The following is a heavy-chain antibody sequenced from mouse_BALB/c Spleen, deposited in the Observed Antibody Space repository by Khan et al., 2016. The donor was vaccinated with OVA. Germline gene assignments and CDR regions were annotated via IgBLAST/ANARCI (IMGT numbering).Heavy chain of an antibody. Sequence: QVQLQQSGAELARPGASVKMSCKASGYTFTSYTIHWIKVRPGQGLEWIGFINPSNGYTNYNQKFKDKATLTADKSSTTVHMQLSSLTSDDSAVYNWVRDGAYHRNDGWFAYWGQGTLVTVSA. D-gene: IGHD2-14*01. CDR2: INPSNGYT. J-gene: IGHJ3*01. V-gene: IGHV1-4*01. CDR3: VRDGAYHRNDGWFAY. CDR1: GYTFTSYT.